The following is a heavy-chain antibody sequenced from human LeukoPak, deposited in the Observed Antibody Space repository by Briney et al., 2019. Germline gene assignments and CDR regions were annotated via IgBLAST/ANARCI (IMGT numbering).Heavy chain of an antibody. Sequence: GGSLRLSCAASGFTFSSYWMSWVRQAPGKGLEWVAVISYDGSNKYYADSVKGRFTISRDNAKNSLYLQMNSLRAEDTAVYYCARDLAYDFWGQGTLVTVSS. CDR3: ARDLAYDF. V-gene: IGHV3-30-3*01. CDR2: ISYDGSNK. D-gene: IGHD3-3*01. CDR1: GFTFSSYW. J-gene: IGHJ4*02.